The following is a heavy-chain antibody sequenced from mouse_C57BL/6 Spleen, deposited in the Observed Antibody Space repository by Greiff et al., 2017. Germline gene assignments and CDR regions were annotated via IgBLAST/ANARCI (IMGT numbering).Heavy chain of an antibody. Sequence: QVQLQQSGAELARPGASVKLSCKASGYTFTSYGISWVKQRTGQGLEWIGEIYPRSGNTYYNEKFKGKATLTADKSSSTAYMELRSLTSEDSAVYFCARGGTTVVATGYFDVWGTGTTVTVSS. D-gene: IGHD1-1*01. J-gene: IGHJ1*03. CDR3: ARGGTTVVATGYFDV. CDR2: IYPRSGNT. CDR1: GYTFTSYG. V-gene: IGHV1-81*01.